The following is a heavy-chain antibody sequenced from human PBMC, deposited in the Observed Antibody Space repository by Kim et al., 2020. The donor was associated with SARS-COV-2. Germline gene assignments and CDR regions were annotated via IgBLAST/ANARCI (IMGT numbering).Heavy chain of an antibody. CDR2: IYHSGST. V-gene: IGHV4-4*02. J-gene: IGHJ4*02. D-gene: IGHD3-22*01. CDR3: ARLRGNYYYDSSGYPGY. Sequence: SETLSLTCAVSGGSISSSNWWSWVRQPPGKGLEWIGEIYHSGSTNYNPSLKSRVTISVDKSKNQFSLKLSSVTAADTAVYYCARLRGNYYYDSSGYPGYWGQGTLVTVSS. CDR1: GGSISSSNW.